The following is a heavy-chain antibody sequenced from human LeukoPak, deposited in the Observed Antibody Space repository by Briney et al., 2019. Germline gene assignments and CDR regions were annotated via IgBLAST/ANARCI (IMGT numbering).Heavy chain of an antibody. J-gene: IGHJ6*02. CDR1: GGSISSYY. CDR2: IYYSGST. CDR3: ARDENWRERHYGMDV. V-gene: IGHV4-59*01. Sequence: PSETLSLTCTVSGGSISSYYWSWIRQPPGKGLEWIGYIYYSGSTNYNPSLKSRVTISVDTSKNQFSLKLSSVTAADTAVYYCARDENWRERHYGMDVRGQGTTVTVSS. D-gene: IGHD1-1*01.